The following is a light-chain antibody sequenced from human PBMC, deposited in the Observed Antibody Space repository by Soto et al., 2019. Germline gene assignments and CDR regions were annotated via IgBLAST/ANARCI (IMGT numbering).Light chain of an antibody. J-gene: IGKJ4*01. CDR3: QQTYSFPLT. V-gene: IGKV1D-12*01. Sequence: IQMTQSPSSVCASVGDRVTITCRASQHISNYLAWYQQKAGEAPKVLIYGAFTLQTGVASRFSGSGSGTDFILTISSLQPDDFATYYCQQTYSFPLTFGGGTKVEIK. CDR1: QHISNY. CDR2: GAF.